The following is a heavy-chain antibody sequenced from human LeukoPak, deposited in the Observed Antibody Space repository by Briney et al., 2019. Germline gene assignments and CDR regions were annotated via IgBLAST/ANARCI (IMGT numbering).Heavy chain of an antibody. CDR3: TTDEDWNYARKDV. Sequence: GGSLRLSCAASGFTFNYAWMSWVRQVPGKGLEWVGQTVSEIDGGTTDYAAPVKGRFTISRDDSKSTLYLQMNSLKIEDTAVYYCTTDEDWNYARKDVWGQGATIIVSS. CDR2: TVSEIDGGTT. J-gene: IGHJ6*02. V-gene: IGHV3-15*04. D-gene: IGHD1-7*01. CDR1: GFTFNYAW.